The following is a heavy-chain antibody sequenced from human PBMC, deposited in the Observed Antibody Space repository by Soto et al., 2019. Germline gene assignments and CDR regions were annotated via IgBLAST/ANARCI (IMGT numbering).Heavy chain of an antibody. CDR3: ATERTATDYFDN. V-gene: IGHV3-13*01. CDR1: GFTFSTHD. D-gene: IGHD1-7*01. J-gene: IGHJ4*02. Sequence: GGSLRLSCAVSGFTFSTHDMHWVRQTPGKGLEWVSGLTTDGGTYYPASVKGRFAISREDAKNSLYLQMNSLRAEDTAVYYCATERTATDYFDNWGQGTLVTVSS. CDR2: LTTDGGT.